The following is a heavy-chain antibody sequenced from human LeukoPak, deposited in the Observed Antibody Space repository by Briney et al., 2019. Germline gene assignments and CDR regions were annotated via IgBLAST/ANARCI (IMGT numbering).Heavy chain of an antibody. V-gene: IGHV3-21*01. J-gene: IGHJ4*02. CDR2: ISSSSSYI. CDR1: GFTFSSYS. D-gene: IGHD3-10*01. Sequence: GGSLRLSCAASGFTFSSYSMNWVRQAPGKGLEWVSSISSSSSYIYYADSVQGRFTISRDNAKNSLYLQMNSLRAEDTAVYYCAREGRYYGSGSYKYYFDYWGQGTLVTVSS. CDR3: AREGRYYGSGSYKYYFDY.